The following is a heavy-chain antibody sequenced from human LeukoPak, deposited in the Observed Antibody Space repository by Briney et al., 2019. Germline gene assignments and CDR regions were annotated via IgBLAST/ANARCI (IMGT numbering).Heavy chain of an antibody. CDR2: IYHSGSA. CDR3: AGDPRWLTPDCTSTSCYENYFDP. D-gene: IGHD2-2*01. Sequence: PSETLSLTCAVSGYSISSGYQWAWIRQPPGKTLEWIGSIYHSGSAHYNPSLKSRVTISVDRSNNQFSLRLSSVTAADTAVYYCAGDPRWLTPDCTSTSCYENYFDPWGQGTLVTVSS. CDR1: GYSISSGYQ. V-gene: IGHV4-38-2*02. J-gene: IGHJ5*02.